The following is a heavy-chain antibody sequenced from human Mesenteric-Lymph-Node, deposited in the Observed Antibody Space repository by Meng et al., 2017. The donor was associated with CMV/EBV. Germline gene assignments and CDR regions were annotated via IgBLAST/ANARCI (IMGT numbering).Heavy chain of an antibody. J-gene: IGHJ4*02. CDR1: GGSISTHY. D-gene: IGHD6-13*01. V-gene: IGHV4-59*11. CDR3: ARGGMSAADY. CDR2: VYYSGTT. Sequence: GSLRLSCTVSGGSISTHYWSWIRQSPGTGLEWIGYVYYSGTTNYNPSLQSRVTISVDTSTNQFSLILSSVTTADTAVYFCARGGMSAADYWGQGTLVTVSS.